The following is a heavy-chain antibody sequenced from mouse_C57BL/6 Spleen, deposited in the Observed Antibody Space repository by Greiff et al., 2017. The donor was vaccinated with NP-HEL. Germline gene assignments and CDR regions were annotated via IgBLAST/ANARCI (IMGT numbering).Heavy chain of an antibody. CDR2: ISSGSSTI. Sequence: EVKLMESGGGLVKPGGSLKLSCAASGFTFSDYGMHWVRQAPEKGLEWVAYISSGSSTIYYADTVKGRFTISRDNAKNTLFLQMPSLRSEDTAMYYCARSAWLPSMDYWGQGTSVTVSS. V-gene: IGHV5-17*01. CDR1: GFTFSDYG. CDR3: ARSAWLPSMDY. D-gene: IGHD2-2*01. J-gene: IGHJ4*01.